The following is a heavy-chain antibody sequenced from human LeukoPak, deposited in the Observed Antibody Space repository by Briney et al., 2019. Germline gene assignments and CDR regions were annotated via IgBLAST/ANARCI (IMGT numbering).Heavy chain of an antibody. CDR1: GYTFTGPY. V-gene: IGHV1-2*02. Sequence: ASVKVSCKASGYTFTGPYIHWVRQAPGQGLEWMGWINPNSGGTKYAQKFQGRVTMTRDTSISTAYMELSRLRSDDTAVFYCARDWRGSYFPDFWGQGTLVTVSS. CDR3: ARDWRGSYFPDF. CDR2: INPNSGGT. J-gene: IGHJ4*02. D-gene: IGHD1-26*01.